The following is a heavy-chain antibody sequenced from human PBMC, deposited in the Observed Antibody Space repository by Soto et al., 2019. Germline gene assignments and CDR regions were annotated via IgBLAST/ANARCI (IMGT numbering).Heavy chain of an antibody. CDR2: INHSGST. CDR1: GWSFSGYY. J-gene: IGHJ5*02. CDR3: ARGQFKSYWFDP. Sequence: SETLSLTCAFYGWSFSGYYWSWIRQPPGKGLEWIGEINHSGSTNYNPSLKSRVTISVDTSKNQFSLKLSSVTAADTAVYYCARGQFKSYWFDPWGQGTLVTVSS. V-gene: IGHV4-34*01.